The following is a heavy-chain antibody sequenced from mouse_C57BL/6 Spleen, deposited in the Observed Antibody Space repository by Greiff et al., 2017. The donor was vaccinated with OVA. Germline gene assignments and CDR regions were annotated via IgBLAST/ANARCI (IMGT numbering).Heavy chain of an antibody. CDR3: ARKGWDWYFDV. D-gene: IGHD2-3*01. Sequence: EVMLQQSGPELVKPGASVKISCKASGYTFTDYYMNWVKQSHGKSLEWIGDINPNNGGTSYNQKFKGKATLTVDKSSSTAYMELRSLTSEDSAVYYCARKGWDWYFDVWGTGTTVTVSS. CDR2: INPNNGGT. V-gene: IGHV1-26*01. CDR1: GYTFTDYY. J-gene: IGHJ1*03.